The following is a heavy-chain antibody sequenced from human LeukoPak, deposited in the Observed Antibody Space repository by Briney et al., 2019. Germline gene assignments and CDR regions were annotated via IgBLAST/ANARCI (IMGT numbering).Heavy chain of an antibody. D-gene: IGHD4-23*01. CDR3: ARRTVVTLGAFDI. Sequence: SETLSLTCTVSGGSISSYYWSWIRQPPGKGLEWIGYIYYSGSTNYNPSLKSRVTISVDTSKNQFSLKLSSVTAADTAVYYCARRTVVTLGAFDIWGQGTMVTVS. CDR2: IYYSGST. J-gene: IGHJ3*02. V-gene: IGHV4-59*08. CDR1: GGSISSYY.